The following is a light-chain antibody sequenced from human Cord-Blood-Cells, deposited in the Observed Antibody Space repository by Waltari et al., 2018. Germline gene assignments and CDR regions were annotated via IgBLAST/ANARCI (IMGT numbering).Light chain of an antibody. V-gene: IGLV3-1*01. CDR2: QDS. Sequence: SYELPQPPSASVSPGQTATITCSGDKWGDKYACWYQQKPGQSPVLVIYQDSKRPSGIPERFSGSNSGNTATLTISGTQAMDEADYYCQAWDSSNVVFGGGTKLTVL. CDR3: QAWDSSNVV. J-gene: IGLJ2*01. CDR1: KWGDKY.